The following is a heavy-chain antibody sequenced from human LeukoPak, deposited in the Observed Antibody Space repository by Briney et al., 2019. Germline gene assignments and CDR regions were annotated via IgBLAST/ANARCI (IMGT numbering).Heavy chain of an antibody. J-gene: IGHJ4*02. CDR2: INHSGST. V-gene: IGHV4-34*01. CDR1: GYSISSGYY. CDR3: ARGPSGSYPYFDY. Sequence: SETLSLTCAVSGYSISSGYYWSWIRQPPGKGLEWIGEINHSGSTNYNPSLKSRVTISVDTSKNQFSLKLSSVTAADTAVYYCARGPSGSYPYFDYWGQGTLVTVSS. D-gene: IGHD1-26*01.